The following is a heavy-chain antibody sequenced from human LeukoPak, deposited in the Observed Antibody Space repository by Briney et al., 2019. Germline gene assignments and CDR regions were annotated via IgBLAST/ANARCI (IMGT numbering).Heavy chain of an antibody. Sequence: PGRSLRLSCTASGFTFGDYAMSWVRQAPGKGLEWVGFIRSKAYGWTTEYAAPVKGRFTISRDDCKSSAYLQMNSLKAENTGVYYFRPVLDWFDPWGQGTLVTVSS. CDR3: RPVLDWFDP. CDR2: IRSKAYGWTT. D-gene: IGHD2-8*02. V-gene: IGHV3-49*04. J-gene: IGHJ5*02. CDR1: GFTFGDYA.